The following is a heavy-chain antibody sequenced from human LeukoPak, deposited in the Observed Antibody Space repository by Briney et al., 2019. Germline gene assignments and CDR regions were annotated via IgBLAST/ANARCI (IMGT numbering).Heavy chain of an antibody. CDR1: GYTFTSYG. D-gene: IGHD1-26*01. CDR2: ISAYNGNT. CDR3: ARDWEIWEGATTPFDY. J-gene: IGHJ4*02. V-gene: IGHV1-18*01. Sequence: ASVKVSCKASGYTFTSYGISWVRQAPGQGLEWMGWISAYNGNTNYAQKLQGRVTMTTDTSTSTAYMELRSLRSDDTAVYYCARDWEIWEGATTPFDYWGQGTPVTVSS.